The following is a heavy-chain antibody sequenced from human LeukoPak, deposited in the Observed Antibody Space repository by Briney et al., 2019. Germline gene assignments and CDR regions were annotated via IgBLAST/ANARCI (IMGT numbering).Heavy chain of an antibody. J-gene: IGHJ4*02. CDR1: GFTFGNYW. Sequence: GESLKISCAASGFTFGNYWMSWVRQAPGKGPEWVAHIYMDGSEKYYVDSVKGRFTISRDNAKNSLYLQMNSLKVEDTAVYYCARDKVTYWGPGTLVTVSS. CDR3: ARDKVTY. V-gene: IGHV3-7*01. CDR2: IYMDGSEK.